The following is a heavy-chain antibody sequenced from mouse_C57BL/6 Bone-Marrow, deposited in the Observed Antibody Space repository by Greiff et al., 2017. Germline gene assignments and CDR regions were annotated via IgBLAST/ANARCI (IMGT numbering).Heavy chain of an antibody. J-gene: IGHJ1*03. CDR2: INPSSGYT. CDR1: GYTFTSYT. Sequence: QVQLQQSGAELARPGASVKMSCKASGYTFTSYTMHWVKQRPGQGLEWIGYINPSSGYTKYNQKFKDKATLTEDKSSSTAYMQLSSLTSEDSAVYDCARYYGSSYWYFDVWGTGTTVTVSS. CDR3: ARYYGSSYWYFDV. D-gene: IGHD1-1*01. V-gene: IGHV1-4*01.